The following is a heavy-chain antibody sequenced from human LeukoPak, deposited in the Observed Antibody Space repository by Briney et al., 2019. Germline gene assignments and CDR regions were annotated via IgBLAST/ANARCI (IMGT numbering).Heavy chain of an antibody. Sequence: GASVKVSCKASGYTFTSCGISWVRQAPGQGLEWMGWISAYNGNTNYAQKLQGRVTMTTDTSTSTAYMELRSLRSDDTAVYYCARDADGVVRGVMSQSDDAFDIWGQGTMVTVSS. D-gene: IGHD3-10*01. J-gene: IGHJ3*02. CDR3: ARDADGVVRGVMSQSDDAFDI. V-gene: IGHV1-18*01. CDR2: ISAYNGNT. CDR1: GYTFTSCG.